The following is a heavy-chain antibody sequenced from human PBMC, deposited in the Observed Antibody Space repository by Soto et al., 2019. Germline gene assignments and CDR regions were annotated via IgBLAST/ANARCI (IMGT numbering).Heavy chain of an antibody. CDR1: GFTFSSYG. V-gene: IGHV3-30*18. J-gene: IGHJ6*02. Sequence: GGSLRLSCAASGFTFSSYGMHWVRQAPGKGLEWVAVISYDGSNKYYADSVKGRFTISRDNSKNTLYLQMNSLRAEDTAVYYCAKDIVVVPAALYYYGMDVWGQGTTVTVSS. CDR2: ISYDGSNK. CDR3: AKDIVVVPAALYYYGMDV. D-gene: IGHD2-2*01.